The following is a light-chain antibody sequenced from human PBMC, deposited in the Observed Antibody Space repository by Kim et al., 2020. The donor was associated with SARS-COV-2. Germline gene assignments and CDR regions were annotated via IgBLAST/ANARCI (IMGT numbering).Light chain of an antibody. J-gene: IGLJ2*01. CDR3: QVWDSSTGV. CDR2: RDS. V-gene: IGLV3-9*01. CDR1: NIGSKN. Sequence: SLPLGQTARLHCGGNNIGSKNVPCYQQKPGQAPVLVIYRDSNRPSGIPARFSGSNSGNTATLTISRAQAGDEAVYYCQVWDSSTGVFGGGTQLTVL.